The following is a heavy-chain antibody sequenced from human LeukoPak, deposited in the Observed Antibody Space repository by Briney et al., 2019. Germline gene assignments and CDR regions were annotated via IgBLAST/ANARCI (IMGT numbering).Heavy chain of an antibody. CDR1: GGSINSDYS. V-gene: IGHV4-39*01. J-gene: IGHJ4*02. D-gene: IGHD6-19*01. CDR2: IYYGGTT. Sequence: SETLSLTCTVSGGSINSDYSWGWIRQPPGKGLEWIGNIYYGGTTYYNPSLKSRVTISVDTSKNQFSLKLSSVTASDTSIYYCSTTRLGYSGGWHWGQRTLVTVSS. CDR3: STTRLGYSGGWH.